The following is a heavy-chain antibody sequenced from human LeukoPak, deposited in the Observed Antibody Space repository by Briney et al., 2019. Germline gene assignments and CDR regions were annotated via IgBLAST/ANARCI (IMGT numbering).Heavy chain of an antibody. CDR2: ISYDGSNK. V-gene: IGHV3-30-3*01. Sequence: GGSLRLSCAASGFTFSSYAMHWVRQAPGKGLEWVAVISYDGSNKYYADSVKGRFTISRDNANNLLYLQMNSLRAEDTAVYYCARDNYDDSTFDYWGQGTLVTVSS. J-gene: IGHJ4*02. D-gene: IGHD3-3*01. CDR1: GFTFSSYA. CDR3: ARDNYDDSTFDY.